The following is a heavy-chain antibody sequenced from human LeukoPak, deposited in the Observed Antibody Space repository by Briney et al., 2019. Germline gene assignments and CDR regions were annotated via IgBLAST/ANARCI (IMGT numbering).Heavy chain of an antibody. D-gene: IGHD3-10*01. V-gene: IGHV1-2*02. J-gene: IGHJ4*02. CDR3: AREGPLSGITMVRGVIPY. CDR1: GYTFTGYY. Sequence: ASVKVSCKASGYTFTGYYMHWVRQAPGQGLEWMGWINPNSGGTNYAQKFQGRVTMTRDTSISTAYMELSRLGSDDTAVYYCAREGPLSGITMVRGVIPYWGQGTLVTVSS. CDR2: INPNSGGT.